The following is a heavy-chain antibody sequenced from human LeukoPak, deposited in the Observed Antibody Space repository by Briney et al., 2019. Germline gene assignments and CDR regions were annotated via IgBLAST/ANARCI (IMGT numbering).Heavy chain of an antibody. CDR2: VSSGGNTK. D-gene: IGHD3-22*01. V-gene: IGHV3-33*08. Sequence: GGSLRLSCEVAGFTFRNYGMHWVRQAPGKGLEWVAVVSSGGNTKYYADSVKGRFAISRDNSKNTLSLQMNSLRAEDTAVYYCARGGKGGSMIVVVKGFDYWGQGTLVTVSS. CDR3: ARGGKGGSMIVVVKGFDY. CDR1: GFTFRNYG. J-gene: IGHJ4*02.